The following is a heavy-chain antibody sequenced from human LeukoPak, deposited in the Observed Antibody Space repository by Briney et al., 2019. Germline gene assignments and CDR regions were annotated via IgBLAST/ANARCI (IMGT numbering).Heavy chain of an antibody. J-gene: IGHJ4*02. V-gene: IGHV3-30*03. CDR2: ISYEGSKK. CDR3: ARDISPSYFGSFDY. D-gene: IGHD3-10*01. CDR1: GFTFSSYS. Sequence: SGGSLRLSCAASGFTFSSYSMNWVRQAPGKGLEWVALISYEGSKKYYADFVKGRFTISRDNSKNTLYLQMNSLRAEDTAVYYCARDISPSYFGSFDYWGQGTLVTVSS.